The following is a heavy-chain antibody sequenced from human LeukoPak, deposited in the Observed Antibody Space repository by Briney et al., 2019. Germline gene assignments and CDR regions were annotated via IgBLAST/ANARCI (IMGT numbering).Heavy chain of an antibody. D-gene: IGHD3-22*01. CDR2: INHSGST. CDR3: ARVMDYYDSSGYSHFDY. V-gene: IGHV4-34*01. J-gene: IGHJ4*02. Sequence: PSETLSLTCAVYGGSFSGYYWSWIRQPPGKGLEWIGEINHSGSTNYNPSPKSRVTISVDTSKNQFSLKLSSVTAADTAVYFCARVMDYYDSSGYSHFDYWGQGTLVTVSS. CDR1: GGSFSGYY.